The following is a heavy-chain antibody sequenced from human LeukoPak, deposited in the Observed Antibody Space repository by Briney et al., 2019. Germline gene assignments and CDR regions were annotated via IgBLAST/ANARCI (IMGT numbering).Heavy chain of an antibody. J-gene: IGHJ4*02. CDR2: VTGSGGST. D-gene: IGHD5-12*01. V-gene: IGHV3-23*01. CDR1: GFTFSSYN. Sequence: GGSLRLSCAASGFTFSSYNMNWVRQAPGKGLEWVSAVTGSGGSTYYADSVKGRFTISRDNSKNTLYLQMNSLRAEDTAVYYCAKDRATAARTPGPFDYWGQGTLVTVSS. CDR3: AKDRATAARTPGPFDY.